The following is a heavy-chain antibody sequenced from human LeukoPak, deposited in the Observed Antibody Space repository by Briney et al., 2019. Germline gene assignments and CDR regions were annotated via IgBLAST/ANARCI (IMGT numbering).Heavy chain of an antibody. J-gene: IGHJ5*02. V-gene: IGHV4-59*13. D-gene: IGHD2-2*02. CDR1: GASISSYY. CDR3: ARDLGDCSTTSCYTWFDP. CDR2: IYYSGYT. Sequence: SETLSLTCTVSGASISSYYWSWIRQPPGKGLEWIRYIYYSGYTNYNPSLKSRVTISVDTSKNQFSPKVNSVTAADTALYYCARDLGDCSTTSCYTWFDPWGQGTLVIVSS.